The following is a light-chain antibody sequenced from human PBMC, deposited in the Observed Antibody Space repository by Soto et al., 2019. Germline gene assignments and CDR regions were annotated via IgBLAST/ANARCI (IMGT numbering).Light chain of an antibody. CDR2: SNI. CDR3: QSYDSSLGGSKGV. J-gene: IGLJ3*02. V-gene: IGLV1-40*01. CDR1: SSDIGAGYD. Sequence: QSVLTQPPSMSGAPGQRVTISCTGSSSDIGAGYDVHWYQQFPGTAPKLLIYSNINRPSGVPDRFSGSKSCTSASLAITGLQAEDESDYYCQSYDSSLGGSKGVFGGGTKLTVL.